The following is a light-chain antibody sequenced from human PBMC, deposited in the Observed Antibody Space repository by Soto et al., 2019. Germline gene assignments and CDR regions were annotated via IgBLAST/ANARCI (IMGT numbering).Light chain of an antibody. Sequence: DVVMTQSPLSLPVTLGQPASISCRSSRSLMYSDGISYLSWFPQRPGQSPRRLIYKVSNRDSWVPDRFSGSGSGTDFTLKISRVEADDVGVYFCMQGTHWPPGTLGQGTKLEIK. V-gene: IGKV2-30*01. CDR3: MQGTHWPPGT. CDR1: RSLMYSDGISY. J-gene: IGKJ2*01. CDR2: KVS.